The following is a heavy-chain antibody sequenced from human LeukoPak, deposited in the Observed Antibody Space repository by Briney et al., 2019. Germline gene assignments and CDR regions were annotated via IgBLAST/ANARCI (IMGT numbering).Heavy chain of an antibody. J-gene: IGHJ4*02. D-gene: IGHD2-15*01. CDR3: AKDRWGSGGSGGGDY. Sequence: GGSLRLSCAGSGFTVSNNYMSWVRQAPGKGLEWVSTISNGGGSTYYADSVKGRFTISRDNSKNTVYLQMSSLRAEDTAVYYCAKDRWGSGGSGGGDYWGQGTLVTVSS. CDR2: ISNGGGST. V-gene: IGHV3-23*01. CDR1: GFTVSNNY.